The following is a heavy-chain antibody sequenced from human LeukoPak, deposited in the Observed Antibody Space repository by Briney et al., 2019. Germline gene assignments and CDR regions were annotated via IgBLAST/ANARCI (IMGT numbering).Heavy chain of an antibody. J-gene: IGHJ6*02. D-gene: IGHD4/OR15-4a*01. V-gene: IGHV4-59*01. Sequence: SETLSLTCTDSGGSIRHYYWTWIRQPPGKGLEWIGYIYYSGTTNYNPSLKSRVTISVDTSKNQFSLKLNSVTAADTAVYYCAREDPRTKVPEGMDVWGQGTTVTVSS. CDR3: AREDPRTKVPEGMDV. CDR2: IYYSGTT. CDR1: GGSIRHYY.